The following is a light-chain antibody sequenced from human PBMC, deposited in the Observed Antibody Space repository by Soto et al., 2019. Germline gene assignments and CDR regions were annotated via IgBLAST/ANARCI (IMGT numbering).Light chain of an antibody. CDR2: ATS. Sequence: DIQMTQSPSSLSASVGDRVTITCRASQGINHYLAWFQQKPGKVPKLLIYATSTLQSGVQSRFSGSGFGTDFTLTISSLQPEDVATYYCQKHNSAPLFFGPGTKVDSK. V-gene: IGKV1-27*01. J-gene: IGKJ3*01. CDR3: QKHNSAPLF. CDR1: QGINHY.